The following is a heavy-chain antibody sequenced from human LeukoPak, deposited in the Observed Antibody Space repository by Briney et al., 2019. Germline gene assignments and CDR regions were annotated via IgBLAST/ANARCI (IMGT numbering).Heavy chain of an antibody. J-gene: IGHJ6*02. D-gene: IGHD3-22*01. CDR3: ARHLGYYYDSSGEYGMDV. Sequence: SETLSLTCTVSGGSISNYYWSWIRQPPGKGLEWIGYIYYSGSTNYNPSLKSRVTISVDTSKNQFSLNLSSVTAADTAVYYCARHLGYYYDSSGEYGMDVWGQGTTVTVSS. V-gene: IGHV4-59*08. CDR1: GGSISNYY. CDR2: IYYSGST.